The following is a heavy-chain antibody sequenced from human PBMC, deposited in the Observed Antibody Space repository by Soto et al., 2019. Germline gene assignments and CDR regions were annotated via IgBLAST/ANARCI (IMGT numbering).Heavy chain of an antibody. Sequence: GGSLRLSCAASGFTFSSNWMSWVRQAPGKGLEWVANIKQDGSEKYYVDSVKGRFTISRDNAKNSLYLQMNSLRAEDTAVYYCARVSGSGYYNDAVDIWGQGTMVTVSS. V-gene: IGHV3-7*03. CDR1: GFTFSSNW. J-gene: IGHJ3*02. CDR3: ARVSGSGYYNDAVDI. CDR2: IKQDGSEK. D-gene: IGHD3-22*01.